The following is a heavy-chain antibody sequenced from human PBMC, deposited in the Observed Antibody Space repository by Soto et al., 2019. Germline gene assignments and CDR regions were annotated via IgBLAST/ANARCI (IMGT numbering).Heavy chain of an antibody. CDR1: GFTVSSYY. CDR2: IYSGGST. D-gene: IGHD3-22*01. Sequence: EVQLVETGGGLIQPGGSLRVSCAASGFTVSSYYMSWVRQAPGKGLEWVSVIYSGGSTYYADSVKGRFTVSRDNSNNMLSLQMNSLRAEDTAVYYCARGRYYYDSSGYHSPFDYWGQGTLVTVSS. V-gene: IGHV3-53*02. J-gene: IGHJ4*02. CDR3: ARGRYYYDSSGYHSPFDY.